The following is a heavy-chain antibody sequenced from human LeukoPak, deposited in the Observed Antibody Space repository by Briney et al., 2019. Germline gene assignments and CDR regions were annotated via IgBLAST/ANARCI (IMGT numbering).Heavy chain of an antibody. CDR2: IIPIFGTA. J-gene: IGHJ4*02. D-gene: IGHD4-23*01. Sequence: SVKVSCKASGGTFSSYAISWVRQAPGQGLEWMGGIIPIFGTANYAQKFQGRVTITTDESTSTAYMELSSLRSEDTAVYYCARGAVTVVIAGEFDYWGQGTLVTVSS. CDR3: ARGAVTVVIAGEFDY. V-gene: IGHV1-69*05. CDR1: GGTFSSYA.